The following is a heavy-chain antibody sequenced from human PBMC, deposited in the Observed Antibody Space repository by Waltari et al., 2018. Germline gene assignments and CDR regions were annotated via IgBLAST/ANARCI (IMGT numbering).Heavy chain of an antibody. CDR3: ARHIAAGHAWFDY. CDR1: GDSISSRIYY. V-gene: IGHV4-39*01. Sequence: QLQLQESGPGLVKPSETLSLTCSVSGDSISSRIYYWGWIRQPPGEGLEWIGSVYYSGSTSYNPSLKSRVTISLDTSKNQFSLRLTSVAAADTATFYCARHIAAGHAWFDYWCQGVLVTVSS. CDR2: VYYSGST. J-gene: IGHJ4*02. D-gene: IGHD6-6*01.